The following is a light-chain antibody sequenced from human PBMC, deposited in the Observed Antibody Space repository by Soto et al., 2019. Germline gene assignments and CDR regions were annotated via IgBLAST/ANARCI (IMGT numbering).Light chain of an antibody. Sequence: QSALTQPPSASGSPGQSVTISCTGTSSDVGAYNYVSWYQQHPGKAPKLIIYEVNKRPSGVPDRFSGSKSGNTASLTVSGLQAEDEADYYCSSYAGSSTLFGGGTKLTVL. CDR2: EVN. J-gene: IGLJ2*01. CDR1: SSDVGAYNY. V-gene: IGLV2-8*01. CDR3: SSYAGSSTL.